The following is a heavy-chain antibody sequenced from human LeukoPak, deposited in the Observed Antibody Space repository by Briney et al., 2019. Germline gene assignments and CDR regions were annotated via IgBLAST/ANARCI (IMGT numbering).Heavy chain of an antibody. CDR2: IIPIFGTA. V-gene: IGHV1-69*05. CDR3: AREGNFNYDSSGYIFDAFDI. CDR1: GGTFSSYA. D-gene: IGHD3-22*01. Sequence: ASVKVSCKASGGTFSSYAISWVRQAPGQGLEWMGGIIPIFGTANYAQKLQGRVTMTTDTSTGTAYMELRSLRSDDTAVYYCAREGNFNYDSSGYIFDAFDIWGQGTMVTVSS. J-gene: IGHJ3*02.